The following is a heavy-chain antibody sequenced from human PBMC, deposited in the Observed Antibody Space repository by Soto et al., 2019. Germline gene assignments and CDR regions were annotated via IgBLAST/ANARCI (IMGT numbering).Heavy chain of an antibody. CDR3: ARARSTGSKYYSSGWYFDY. CDR2: IIPIFGTA. V-gene: IGHV1-69*01. CDR1: GGTFSSYA. Sequence: QVQLVQSGAEVKKPGSSVKVSCKASGGTFSSYAISWVRQAPGQGLERRGGIIPIFGTANYAQKFQGRVTITADESTSTAYMELSSLRSEDTAVYYCARARSTGSKYYSSGWYFDYWGQGTLVTVSS. D-gene: IGHD6-19*01. J-gene: IGHJ4*02.